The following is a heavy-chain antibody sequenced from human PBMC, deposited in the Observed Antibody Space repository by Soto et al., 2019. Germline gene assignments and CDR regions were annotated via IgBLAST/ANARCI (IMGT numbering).Heavy chain of an antibody. J-gene: IGHJ5*02. CDR3: VGSPGGLGWFDP. CDR1: RGSISRYY. V-gene: IGHV4-59*08. Sequence: QVQLQESGPRLVKPSETLSLTCTVSRGSISRYYFSWIRQPPGKGLEWIGYLYYSGSSTYNPSLRRSFTISVDTTKNQISLKLNSVTAPDTAVYFCVGSPGGLGWFDPWGLGILVTVSS. D-gene: IGHD6-19*01. CDR2: LYYSGSS.